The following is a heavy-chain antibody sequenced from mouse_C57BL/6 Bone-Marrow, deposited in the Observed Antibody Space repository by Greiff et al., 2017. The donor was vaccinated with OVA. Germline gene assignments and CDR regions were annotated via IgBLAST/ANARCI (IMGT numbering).Heavy chain of an antibody. CDR2: ISSGSSTI. V-gene: IGHV5-17*01. D-gene: IGHD6-5*01. J-gene: IGHJ2*01. CDR1: GFTFSDYG. Sequence: EVKLVESGGGLVKPGGSLKLSCAASGFTFSDYGMHWVRQAPEKGLEWVAYISSGSSTIYYADTVTGRFTISRDNAKNTLFLQMTSLRSEDTAMYYCARGGPMGGYWGQGTTLTVSS. CDR3: ARGGPMGGY.